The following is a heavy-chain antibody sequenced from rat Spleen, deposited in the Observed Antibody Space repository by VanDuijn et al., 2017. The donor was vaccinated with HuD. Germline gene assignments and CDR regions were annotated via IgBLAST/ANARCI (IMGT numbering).Heavy chain of an antibody. CDR1: GFSLTSYH. D-gene: IGHD1-12*01. CDR2: IWSGGST. Sequence: QVQLKESGPGLVQPSQTLSLTCTVSGFSLTSYHVSWVRQPPGKGLEWMGVIWSGGSTAYNSLLKSRLSITRDISESQVFLKMNSLQTEDTSTYYCARADRESYAHFDHWGQGVMVTVSS. CDR3: ARADRESYAHFDH. J-gene: IGHJ2*01. V-gene: IGHV2-43*01.